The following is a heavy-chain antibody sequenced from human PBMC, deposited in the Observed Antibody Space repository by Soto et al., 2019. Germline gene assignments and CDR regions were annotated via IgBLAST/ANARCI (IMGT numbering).Heavy chain of an antibody. CDR2: IYYRGST. D-gene: IGHD3-9*01. CDR1: GGSISSYY. CDR3: ARGTGSNLYYFDY. Sequence: SETLSLTCTVSGGSISSYYWSWIRQPPGKGLEWIGYIYYRGSTNYNPSLKSRVTISVDTSNTQFSLNLSSVTAADTAVYYCARGTGSNLYYFDYWGQGTLVTVSS. V-gene: IGHV4-59*08. J-gene: IGHJ4*02.